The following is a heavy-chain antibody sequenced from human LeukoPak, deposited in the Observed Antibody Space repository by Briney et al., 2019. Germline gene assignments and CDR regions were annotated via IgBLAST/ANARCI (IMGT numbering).Heavy chain of an antibody. CDR3: AREGQQLAAAGTWEYFQH. CDR1: GGSISSYS. CDR2: SCRRGST. V-gene: IGHV4-59*12. D-gene: IGHD6-13*01. Sequence: PSETLSLTCTVSGGSISSYSWSWIRMRQGPGQGRVGSGYSCRRGSTYYNSSLKSTVTISVDRAKNQFYLKLRSMTAADTAVYYCAREGQQLAAAGTWEYFQHWGQGTLVTVSS. J-gene: IGHJ1*01.